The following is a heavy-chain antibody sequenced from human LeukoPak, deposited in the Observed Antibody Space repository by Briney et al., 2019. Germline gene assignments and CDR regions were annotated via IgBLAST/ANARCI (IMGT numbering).Heavy chain of an antibody. J-gene: IGHJ4*02. Sequence: GGSLRLSRAASGFTFSNYGMHWVRQAPGKGLEWVAVIWYDGSNKYYADSVKGRFTISRDNSKNTLFLQMNSLRAEDTAVYYCANNFDYWGQGTLVTVSS. CDR2: IWYDGSNK. CDR1: GFTFSNYG. V-gene: IGHV3-33*06. CDR3: ANNFDY.